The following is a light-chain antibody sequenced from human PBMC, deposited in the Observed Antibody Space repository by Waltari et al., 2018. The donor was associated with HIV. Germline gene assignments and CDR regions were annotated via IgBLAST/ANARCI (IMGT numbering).Light chain of an antibody. CDR1: SSDVGRYDY. J-gene: IGLJ2*01. Sequence: QSTLTQPRSVSGSPGQSVTISCTGTSSDVGRYDYVSWYQQHPGNAPKRIIYDVTTRPSGVPDRFSGSKSGNTASLTISGLQAGDESDFYCCSYAGGYTLVFGGGTKLTVL. CDR3: CSYAGGYTLV. CDR2: DVT. V-gene: IGLV2-11*01.